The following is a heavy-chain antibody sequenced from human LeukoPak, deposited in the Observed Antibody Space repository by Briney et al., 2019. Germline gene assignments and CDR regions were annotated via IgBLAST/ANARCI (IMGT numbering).Heavy chain of an antibody. J-gene: IGHJ6*03. V-gene: IGHV4-59*01. Sequence: SETLSLTCTVSGGSISSYYWSWIRQPPGKGLEWIGYIYYSGSTNYNPSLKSRATISVDTSKNQFSLKLSSVTAADTAVYYCARVEGYYYYYMDVWGKGTTVTISS. CDR1: GGSISSYY. CDR2: IYYSGST. CDR3: ARVEGYYYYYMDV. D-gene: IGHD3-3*01.